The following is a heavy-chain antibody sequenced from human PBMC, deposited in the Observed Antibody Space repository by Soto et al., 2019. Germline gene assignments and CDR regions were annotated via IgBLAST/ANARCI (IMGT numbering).Heavy chain of an antibody. CDR2: IYHSGST. V-gene: IGHV4-59*12. J-gene: IGHJ4*02. CDR3: ARGMTTVTTSDY. Sequence: SETLSLTCTVSGGSISSYYWSWIRQPPGKGLEWIGYIYHSGSTYYNPSLKSRVTISVDRSKNQFSLKLSSVTAADTAVYYCARGMTTVTTSDYWGQGTLVTVSS. CDR1: GGSISSYY. D-gene: IGHD4-17*01.